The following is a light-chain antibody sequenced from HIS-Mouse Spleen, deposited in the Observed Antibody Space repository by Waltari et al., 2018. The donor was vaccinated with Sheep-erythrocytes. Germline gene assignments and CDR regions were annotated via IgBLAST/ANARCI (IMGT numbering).Light chain of an antibody. V-gene: IGLV2-11*01. CDR3: CSYAGSYNHV. CDR1: SSDVGGYNY. Sequence: RSVSGSPGQSVTISCTGTSSDVGGYNYVSWYQQYPGKAPKLMIYDVSKRPSGVPDRFSGSKSGNTASLTISGLQAEDEADYYCCSYAGSYNHVFATGTKVTVL. CDR2: DVS. J-gene: IGLJ1*01.